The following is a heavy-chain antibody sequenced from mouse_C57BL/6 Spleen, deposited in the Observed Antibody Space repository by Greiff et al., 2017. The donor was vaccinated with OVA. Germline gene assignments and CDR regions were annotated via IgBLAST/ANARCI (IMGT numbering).Heavy chain of an antibody. Sequence: QVQLQQFGAELVRLGASVTLSCKASGYTSTEYEMHWVKQTPVHGLEWIGAIDPETGGTAYNQKFKGKAILTADKSSSPAYMELRSLTSEDSAVYYCTKRGPYWGQGTLVTVSA. CDR1: GYTSTEYE. V-gene: IGHV1-15*01. J-gene: IGHJ3*01. CDR3: TKRGPY. CDR2: IDPETGGT.